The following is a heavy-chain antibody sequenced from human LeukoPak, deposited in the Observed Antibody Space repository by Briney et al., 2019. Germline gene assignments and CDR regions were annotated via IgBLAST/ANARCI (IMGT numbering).Heavy chain of an antibody. V-gene: IGHV3-66*01. CDR3: ARYEQQLVRDY. Sequence: GGSLRLSCAASGFTVSSNFMSWARQAPGKGLEWVSVIYSGGNTYYSDSVKGRFTISRDNSKNTLYLQMNSLRAEDTAVYYCARYEQQLVRDYWGQRTLVTVSS. D-gene: IGHD6-13*01. J-gene: IGHJ4*02. CDR2: IYSGGNT. CDR1: GFTVSSNF.